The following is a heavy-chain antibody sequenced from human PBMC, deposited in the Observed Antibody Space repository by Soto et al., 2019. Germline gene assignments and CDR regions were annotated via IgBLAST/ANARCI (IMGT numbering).Heavy chain of an antibody. CDR1: GDSVSSYSAA. Sequence: SQTLSLTCAISGDSVSSYSAAWNWIRQSPSGGLEWLGRTYYRSRFFSDYAESVKSRIIINPDTSKNQFSLQLKSVTPEDTAVYYCVRDRYSSSGWFEPWGQGTLVTVSS. CDR3: VRDRYSSSGWFEP. J-gene: IGHJ5*02. CDR2: TYYRSRFFS. D-gene: IGHD3-10*01. V-gene: IGHV6-1*01.